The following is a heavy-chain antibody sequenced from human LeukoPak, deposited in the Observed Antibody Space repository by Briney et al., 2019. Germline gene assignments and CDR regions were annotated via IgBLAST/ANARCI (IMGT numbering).Heavy chain of an antibody. Sequence: SGGSLRLSCAASGFTFSSYWMHWVRQAPGKGLEWVSAIRDSGSSTHYADSVKGRFTTSRDNSKNTLFLQMNSLRAEDTAIYYCAKYGPQDSGSSHFDYWGQGALVTVSS. V-gene: IGHV3-23*01. CDR3: AKYGPQDSGSSHFDY. CDR1: GFTFSSYW. D-gene: IGHD1-26*01. J-gene: IGHJ4*02. CDR2: IRDSGSST.